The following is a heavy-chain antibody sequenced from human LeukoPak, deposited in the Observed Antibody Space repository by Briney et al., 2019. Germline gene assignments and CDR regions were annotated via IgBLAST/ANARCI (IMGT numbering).Heavy chain of an antibody. CDR3: HSRGAGDYAVDY. Sequence: SETLSLTCSVSGGSISSSSYYWGWIRQPPGKGLEWIGSIYYSGSTYYNPSLKSRVTISVDTSKNQFSLKLSSVTAADTAVYYCHSRGAGDYAVDYWGQGTLVTVSS. V-gene: IGHV4-39*01. D-gene: IGHD4-17*01. CDR2: IYYSGST. CDR1: GGSISSSSYY. J-gene: IGHJ4*02.